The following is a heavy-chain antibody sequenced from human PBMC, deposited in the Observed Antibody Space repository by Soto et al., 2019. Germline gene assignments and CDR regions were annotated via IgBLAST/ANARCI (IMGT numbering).Heavy chain of an antibody. D-gene: IGHD2-2*02. CDR1: GFIFSGSA. V-gene: IGHV3-73*01. CDR2: IRSRADNFAT. Sequence: GGSLRLSCAASGFIFSGSAMHWVRQASGKGLEWVGRIRSRADNFATSSAASVKGRFTFSRDESKKTAYLQMNTLKPEDTAVYYCARGQGAAIGDYYYHGMDVWGQGTTVTVSS. CDR3: ARGQGAAIGDYYYHGMDV. J-gene: IGHJ6*02.